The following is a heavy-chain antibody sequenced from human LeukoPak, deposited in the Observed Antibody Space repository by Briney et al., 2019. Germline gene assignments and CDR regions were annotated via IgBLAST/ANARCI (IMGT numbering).Heavy chain of an antibody. D-gene: IGHD3-10*01. J-gene: IGHJ4*02. V-gene: IGHV1-8*01. CDR2: TNPNSGNT. Sequence: GASVKVSCKASGYTFTSYDINWVRQATGQGLEWMGWTNPNSGNTGYAQKFQGRVTMTRNTSISTAYMELSSLRSEDTAVYYCARGFGFGELFHSDYWGQGTLVTVSS. CDR1: GYTFTSYD. CDR3: ARGFGFGELFHSDY.